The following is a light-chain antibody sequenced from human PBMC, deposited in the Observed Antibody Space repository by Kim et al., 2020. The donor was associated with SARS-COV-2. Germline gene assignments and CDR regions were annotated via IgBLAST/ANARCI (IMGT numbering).Light chain of an antibody. CDR3: QQYTTSPPAYT. V-gene: IGKV3-20*01. CDR2: GAS. Sequence: PGERATLSCRASQSISSEFLAWYQQITGQPPRLLMFGASNRAAGIPDRFSGGGSGTDFTLTITRLEPADSAVYYCQQYTTSPPAYTFGQGTKLEIK. J-gene: IGKJ2*01. CDR1: QSISSEF.